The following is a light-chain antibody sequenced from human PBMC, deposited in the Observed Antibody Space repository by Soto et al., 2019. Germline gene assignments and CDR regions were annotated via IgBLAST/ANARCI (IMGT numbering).Light chain of an antibody. V-gene: IGKV3-15*01. CDR3: QQYNNWPLT. J-gene: IGKJ4*01. CDR2: GAS. CDR1: QSVSSN. Sequence: EIVMTQSPATLSVSPGERATLSRRASQSVSSNLAWYQQKPGQAPRPLIYGASTRATGIPARFSGSGSGTEFTLTISSLHSEDFAVYYCQQYNNWPLTFGGGTKVDI.